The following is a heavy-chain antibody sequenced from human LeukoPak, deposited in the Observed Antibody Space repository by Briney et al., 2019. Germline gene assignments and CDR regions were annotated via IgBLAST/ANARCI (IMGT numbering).Heavy chain of an antibody. CDR2: NHNTGST. Sequence: SETLSLTCTVSGGSISTFHWSWIRQPPGRGLEWIRFNHNTGSTNYNPSLNSRVTISVDTSKNQFFLKLSSVTAADTAVYYCARHVHCSGGSCYRYGMDDWGQGTTVTVSS. D-gene: IGHD2-15*01. CDR1: GGSISTFH. CDR3: ARHVHCSGGSCYRYGMDD. V-gene: IGHV4-59*08. J-gene: IGHJ6*02.